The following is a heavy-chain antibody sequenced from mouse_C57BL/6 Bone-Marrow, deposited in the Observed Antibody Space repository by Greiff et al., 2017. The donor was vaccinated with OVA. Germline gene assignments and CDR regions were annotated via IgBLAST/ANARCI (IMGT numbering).Heavy chain of an antibody. J-gene: IGHJ4*01. CDR1: GFTFSDYG. V-gene: IGHV5-17*01. D-gene: IGHD2-4*01. Sequence: DVKLQESGGGLVKPGGSLKLSCAASGFTFSDYGMHWVRQAPEKGLEWVAYISSGSSTIYYADTVKGRFTISRDNAKNTLFLQMTSLRSEDTAMYYCARGYYDYDVGAMDYWGQGTSVTVSS. CDR3: ARGYYDYDVGAMDY. CDR2: ISSGSSTI.